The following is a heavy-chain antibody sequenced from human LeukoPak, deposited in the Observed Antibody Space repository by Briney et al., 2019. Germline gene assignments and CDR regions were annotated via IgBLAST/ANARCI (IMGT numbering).Heavy chain of an antibody. Sequence: SQTLSLTCTVSGGSISSGDYYWRWIRQPPGKGLEWIGYIYYSGSTYYNPSLKSRVTISVDTSKIQFSVKLSSVTAAYTSVYYCARSIVATIRLGKPYFYYGMDVWGQGTTVTVSS. CDR1: GGSISSGDYY. D-gene: IGHD5-12*01. CDR2: IYYSGST. J-gene: IGHJ6*02. V-gene: IGHV4-30-4*01. CDR3: ARSIVATIRLGKPYFYYGMDV.